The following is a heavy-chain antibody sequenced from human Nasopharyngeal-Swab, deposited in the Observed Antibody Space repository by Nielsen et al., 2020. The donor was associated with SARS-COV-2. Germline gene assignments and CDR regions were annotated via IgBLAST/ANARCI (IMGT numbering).Heavy chain of an antibody. CDR1: GFTFSDYY. D-gene: IGHD3-9*01. J-gene: IGHJ4*02. Sequence: GESLKISCAASGFTFSDYYMSWIRQAPGKGLEWVSYISSSGSTIYYADSVEGRFTISRDNAKNSLYLQMNSLRAEDTAVYYCARDLPGYDILTGYYRAYYFDYWGQGTLVTVSS. CDR2: ISSSGSTI. V-gene: IGHV3-11*01. CDR3: ARDLPGYDILTGYYRAYYFDY.